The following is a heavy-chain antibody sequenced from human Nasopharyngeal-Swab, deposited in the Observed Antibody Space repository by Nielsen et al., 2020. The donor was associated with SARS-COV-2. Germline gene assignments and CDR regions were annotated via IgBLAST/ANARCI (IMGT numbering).Heavy chain of an antibody. D-gene: IGHD1-26*01. CDR3: VRMGDYTWNGFDI. V-gene: IGHV3-7*01. J-gene: IGHJ3*02. CDR2: IKKDGSEK. Sequence: VRQAPGKGLEWVANIKKDGSEKYCVDSVKGRFTISRDNTKNSVYLQMNSLRAEDTAVYYCVRMGDYTWNGFDIWGQGTMVTVSS.